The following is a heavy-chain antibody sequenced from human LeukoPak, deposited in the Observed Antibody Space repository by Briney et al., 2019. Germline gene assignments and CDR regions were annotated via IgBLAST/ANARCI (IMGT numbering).Heavy chain of an antibody. CDR2: IRYDGSNK. CDR3: AKAGGAGYDFWSGYSYPPYYFDY. CDR1: GFTFSSYG. J-gene: IGHJ4*02. Sequence: GGSLRLSCAASGFTFSSYGMHWVRQAPGKGLEWVAFIRYDGSNKYYADSVKGRFTISRDNSKNTLYLQMNSLRAEDTAVYYCAKAGGAGYDFWSGYSYPPYYFDYWGQGTLVTVSS. V-gene: IGHV3-30*02. D-gene: IGHD3-3*01.